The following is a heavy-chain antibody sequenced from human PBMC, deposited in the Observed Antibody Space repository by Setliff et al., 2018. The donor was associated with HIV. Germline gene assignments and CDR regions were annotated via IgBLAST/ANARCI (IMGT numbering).Heavy chain of an antibody. CDR3: ARHRQGLTGSTPGYYMDV. J-gene: IGHJ6*03. Sequence: SETLSLTCNVSGGSFSNSYYFWGWIRQPPGKGLEWIGSISYSGSTYYNPSLKSRVTMSVDTSKIQFYLKLSSVTAADTAVYYCARHRQGLTGSTPGYYMDVWGKGTTVTVSS. CDR2: ISYSGST. D-gene: IGHD1-7*01. V-gene: IGHV4-39*01. CDR1: GGSFSNSYYF.